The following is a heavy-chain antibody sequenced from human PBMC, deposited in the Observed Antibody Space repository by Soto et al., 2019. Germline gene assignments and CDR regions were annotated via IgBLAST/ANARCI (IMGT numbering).Heavy chain of an antibody. CDR2: ISAYNGNT. V-gene: IGHV1-18*01. Sequence: QVQLVQSGAEVKKPGASVKVSRKASGYTFTSYGISWVRQAPGQGLEWMGWISAYNGNTNYAQKLQGRVTMTTDTSTSTAYMELRSLRSDDTAVYYCARDRATMVRGATTTDYWGQGTLVTVSS. D-gene: IGHD3-10*01. CDR1: GYTFTSYG. CDR3: ARDRATMVRGATTTDY. J-gene: IGHJ4*02.